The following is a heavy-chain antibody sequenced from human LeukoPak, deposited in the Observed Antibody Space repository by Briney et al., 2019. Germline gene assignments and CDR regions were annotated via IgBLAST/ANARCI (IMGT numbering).Heavy chain of an antibody. CDR2: INPSGGST. V-gene: IGHV1-46*01. Sequence: ASVRVSCKASGYTFTSYYMHWVRQAPGQGLEWVGIINPSGGSTSYAQKFQGRVTMTRDTSTSTVYMELSSLRSEDTAVYYCARDLASFIVVVREITAGDYWGQGTLVTVSS. CDR1: GYTFTSYY. D-gene: IGHD2-21*01. J-gene: IGHJ4*02. CDR3: ARDLASFIVVVREITAGDY.